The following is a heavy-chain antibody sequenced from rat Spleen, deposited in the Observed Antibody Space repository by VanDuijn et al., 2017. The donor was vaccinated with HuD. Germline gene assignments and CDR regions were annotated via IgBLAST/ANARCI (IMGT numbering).Heavy chain of an antibody. J-gene: IGHJ1*01. CDR1: GYSITSNY. V-gene: IGHV3-1*01. CDR2: ISYSGST. D-gene: IGHD1-8*01. Sequence: EVQLQESGPGLVKPSQSLSLTCSVTGYSITSNYWGWIRKFPGNKMEWMGYISYSGSTSYNPSLKSRISITRDTSKNQFFLQLNSVTTEDTATYYCARSRYSSPYWYFDFWGPGTMVTVSS. CDR3: ARSRYSSPYWYFDF.